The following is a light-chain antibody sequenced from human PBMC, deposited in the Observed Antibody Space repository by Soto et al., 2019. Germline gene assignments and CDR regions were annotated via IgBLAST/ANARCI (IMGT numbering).Light chain of an antibody. CDR1: SSNIGSNT. J-gene: IGLJ1*01. CDR2: SNN. CDR3: AARDDSLNGFYV. Sequence: QAVVTQPPSASGTPGQRVTISCSGSSSNIGSNTVNWYQQLPGTAPKLLIYSNNQRPSGVPDRFSGSKSGTSASLAISGLQSEDEADYYCAARDDSLNGFYVFGTGTKVTVL. V-gene: IGLV1-44*01.